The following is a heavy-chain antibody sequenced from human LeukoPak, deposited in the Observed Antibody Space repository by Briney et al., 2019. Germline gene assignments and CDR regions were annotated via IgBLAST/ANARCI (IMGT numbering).Heavy chain of an antibody. V-gene: IGHV3-48*01. CDR1: GFTFSDYS. D-gene: IGHD5-24*01. J-gene: IGHJ4*02. CDR2: IGIDSGNT. Sequence: GGSLRLSCAASGFTFSDYSMNWVRQAPGKGLEWIPYIGIDSGNTNYADSVKGRFTISGDKAKNSLYLQMNSLRVEDTAVYCCARDYKYAFDNWGQGTLVTVSS. CDR3: ARDYKYAFDN.